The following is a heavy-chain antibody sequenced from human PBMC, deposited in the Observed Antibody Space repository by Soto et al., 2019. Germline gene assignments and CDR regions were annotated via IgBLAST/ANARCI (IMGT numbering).Heavy chain of an antibody. CDR3: ARDFGGRVDTAMALDY. Sequence: PGGSLRLSCAASGFTFSSCGMHWVRQAPGKGLEWVAVIWYDGSNKYYADSVKGRFTISRDNSKNTLYLQMNSLRAEDTAVYYCARDFGGRVDTAMALDYWGRGTLVTVSS. V-gene: IGHV3-33*01. CDR1: GFTFSSCG. CDR2: IWYDGSNK. J-gene: IGHJ4*02. D-gene: IGHD5-18*01.